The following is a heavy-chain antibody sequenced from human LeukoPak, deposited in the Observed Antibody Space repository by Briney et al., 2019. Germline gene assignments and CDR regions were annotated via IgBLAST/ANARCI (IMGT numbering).Heavy chain of an antibody. V-gene: IGHV5-51*01. CDR3: ARQYSNHENWFDP. Sequence: GESLQISCQGSGYSFTSYWIGWVRQMPGKGLEWMGIIYPGDSDTRYSPSFQGQVTISADKSISTAYLQWSSLKASDTAMYYCARQYSNHENWFDPWGQGTLVTVSS. D-gene: IGHD4-11*01. CDR1: GYSFTSYW. J-gene: IGHJ5*02. CDR2: IYPGDSDT.